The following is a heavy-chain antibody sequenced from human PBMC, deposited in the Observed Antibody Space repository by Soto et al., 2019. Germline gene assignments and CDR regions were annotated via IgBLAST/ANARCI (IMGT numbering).Heavy chain of an antibody. D-gene: IGHD1-26*01. Sequence: EIQLVESGGGLVKPGGSLRLSCAASGFTFNNAWMNWVRQAPGKGLEWVGRIQSKPDGGTTDYAAPVKGRFTLSRDDSKNTLYLQMDSLTPEDTAVYYCTSFSGAFRDWGPGTLVTVSS. CDR3: TSFSGAFRD. J-gene: IGHJ4*02. V-gene: IGHV3-15*07. CDR2: IQSKPDGGTT. CDR1: GFTFNNAW.